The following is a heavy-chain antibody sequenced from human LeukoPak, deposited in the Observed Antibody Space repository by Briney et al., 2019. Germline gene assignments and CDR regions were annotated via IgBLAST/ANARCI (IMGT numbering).Heavy chain of an antibody. CDR3: ARDTTYYYDSSGYQYYFDY. CDR2: INPSSGGT. D-gene: IGHD3-22*01. Sequence: GASVKVSCKASGYTFTGYYMHWVRQAPGQGLEWMGWINPSSGGTNYAQKFQGRVTMTRDTSISTAYMELSRPRSDDTAVYYCARDTTYYYDSSGYQYYFDYWGQGTLVTVSS. J-gene: IGHJ4*02. V-gene: IGHV1-2*02. CDR1: GYTFTGYY.